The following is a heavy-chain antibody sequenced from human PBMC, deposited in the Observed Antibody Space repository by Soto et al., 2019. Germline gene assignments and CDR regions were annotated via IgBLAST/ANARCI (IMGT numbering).Heavy chain of an antibody. CDR3: ARGGVTTLAHKRFDY. D-gene: IGHD4-4*01. CDR1: GGSFSGYY. J-gene: IGHJ4*02. CDR2: INYSGST. Sequence: SETLSLTCAVYGGSFSGYYWSWIRQPPGKGLEWIGEINYSGSTNYNPSLKSRVTISVDTSKNQFSLKLSSVTAADTAVYYCARGGVTTLAHKRFDYWGQGTLVTVSS. V-gene: IGHV4-34*01.